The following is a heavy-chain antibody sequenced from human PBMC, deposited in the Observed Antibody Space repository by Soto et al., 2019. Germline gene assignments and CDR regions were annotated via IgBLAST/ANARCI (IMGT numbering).Heavy chain of an antibody. D-gene: IGHD2-2*01. Sequence: QVQLVQSGAEVRKPGSSVTVSCKASGGTFSNYAISWVRQAPGQGREWMGGIIPIVGTGSYAQKFQGRVTITADEPTTTAYMELSSLRFEDTAVYYCARVVILVPTASTHYYYQMDVWGPGTTVTVSS. V-gene: IGHV1-69*01. J-gene: IGHJ6*02. CDR2: IIPIVGTG. CDR1: GGTFSNYA. CDR3: ARVVILVPTASTHYYYQMDV.